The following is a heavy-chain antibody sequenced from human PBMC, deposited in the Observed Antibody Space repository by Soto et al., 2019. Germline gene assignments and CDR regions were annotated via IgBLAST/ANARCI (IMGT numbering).Heavy chain of an antibody. Sequence: EVQLVESGGGLVQPGRSLRLSCAASGFTFDDYAMHWVRQAPGKGLEWVSGIDWNSGSIGYADSVKGRFTISRDNAKNSLYLQMNSLRGEDTASYYCAKVGSSCFLYGMDVWGQGTTVIVSS. V-gene: IGHV3-9*01. CDR3: AKVGSSCFLYGMDV. CDR1: GFTFDDYA. D-gene: IGHD3-22*01. J-gene: IGHJ6*02. CDR2: IDWNSGSI.